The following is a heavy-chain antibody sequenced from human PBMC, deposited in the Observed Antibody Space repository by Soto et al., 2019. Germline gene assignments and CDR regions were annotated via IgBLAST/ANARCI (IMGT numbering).Heavy chain of an antibody. CDR2: VIPLFDTS. V-gene: IGHV1-69*01. J-gene: IGHJ6*02. D-gene: IGHD5-18*01. CDR3: ATGGHNDGYNFYHGMDV. Sequence: QVQVVQSGAEVKKPGSSVKVSCKVSGGIFTNNAISWVRQAPGQGLEWLGGVIPLFDTSYYAQIFRGRLRLSADRATTTAYMELRGLTSADTAVYFCATGGHNDGYNFYHGMDVWGQGTTVTVS. CDR1: GGIFTNNA.